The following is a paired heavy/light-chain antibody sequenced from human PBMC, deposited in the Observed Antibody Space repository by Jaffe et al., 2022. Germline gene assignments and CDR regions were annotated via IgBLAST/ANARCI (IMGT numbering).Heavy chain of an antibody. CDR2: IYTSGST. V-gene: IGHV4-61*02. D-gene: IGHD3-10*01. CDR3: ARDLGLLWFGERKTPNAFDI. Sequence: QVQLQESGPGLVKPSQTLSLTCTVSGGSISSGSYYWSWIRQPAGKGLEWIGRIYTSGSTNYNPSLKSRVTISVDTSKNQFSLKLSSVTAADTAVYYCARDLGLLWFGERKTPNAFDIWGQGTMVTVSS. J-gene: IGHJ3*02. CDR1: GGSISSGSYY.
Light chain of an antibody. Sequence: DIQMTQSPSSLSASVGDRVTITCRASQSISSYLNWYQQKPGKAPKLLIYAASSLQSGVPSRFSGSGSGTDFTLTISSLQPEDFATYYCQQSYSTLVTFGPGTKVDIK. J-gene: IGKJ3*01. CDR3: QQSYSTLVT. V-gene: IGKV1-39*01. CDR1: QSISSY. CDR2: AAS.